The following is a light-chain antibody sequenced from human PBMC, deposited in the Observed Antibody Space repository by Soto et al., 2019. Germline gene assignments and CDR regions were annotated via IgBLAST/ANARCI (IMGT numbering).Light chain of an antibody. V-gene: IGKV3-20*01. CDR2: GAS. CDR1: QSMSTNY. Sequence: EIVLAQSPDTLSLSPGERATLSCRTSQSMSTNYLAWYQQKSGQPPRLLIYGASIRATGIPDRFSGSGSGTDFTLTISRLEPEDFAVYYCHQYDSSPLTFGGGAKVEIK. J-gene: IGKJ4*01. CDR3: HQYDSSPLT.